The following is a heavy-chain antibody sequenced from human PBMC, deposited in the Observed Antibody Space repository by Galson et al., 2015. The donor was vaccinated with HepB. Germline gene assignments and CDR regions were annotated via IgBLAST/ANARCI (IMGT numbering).Heavy chain of an antibody. CDR2: ISGSGGST. J-gene: IGHJ6*02. CDR1: GFTFSSYA. V-gene: IGHV3-23*01. CDR3: AKSTGFYCYGMDV. Sequence: SLRLSCAASGFTFSSYAMSWVRQAPGKGLEWVSAISGSGGSTYYADSVKGRFTISRDNSKNTLYLQMNSLRAEDTAAYYCAKSTGFYCYGMDVWGQGTTVTVSS. D-gene: IGHD3-10*01.